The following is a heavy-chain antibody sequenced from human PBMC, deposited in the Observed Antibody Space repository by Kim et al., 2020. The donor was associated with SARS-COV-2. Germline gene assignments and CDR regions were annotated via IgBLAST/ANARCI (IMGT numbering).Heavy chain of an antibody. CDR2: IKSKTDGGTT. D-gene: IGHD3-10*01. J-gene: IGHJ4*02. CDR3: TTDLLSLLWFGEPDY. CDR1: GFTFSNAW. Sequence: GGSLRLSCAASGFTFSNAWMSWVRQAPGKGLEWVGRIKSKTDGGTTDYAAPVKGRFTISRDDSKNTLYLQMNSLKTEDTAVYYCTTDLLSLLWFGEPDYWGQGTLVTVSS. V-gene: IGHV3-15*01.